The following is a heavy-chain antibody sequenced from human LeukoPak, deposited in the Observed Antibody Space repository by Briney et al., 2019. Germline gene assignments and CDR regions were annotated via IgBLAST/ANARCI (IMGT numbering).Heavy chain of an antibody. J-gene: IGHJ4*02. Sequence: PGGSLRLSCAASEFTVGSTYISWVRQAPGKGLEWVSVIYSGGSTKYADSVKARFTISRDNSKNTVYLQMNNLRAEDTAVYYCARATLDNWGQGTLVTVSS. CDR2: IYSGGST. V-gene: IGHV3-53*01. CDR3: ARATLDN. CDR1: EFTVGSTY.